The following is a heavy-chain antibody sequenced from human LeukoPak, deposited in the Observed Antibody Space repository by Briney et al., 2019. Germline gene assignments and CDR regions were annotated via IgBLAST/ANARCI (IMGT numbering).Heavy chain of an antibody. Sequence: GGSLRLSCTVSGFTLSSYEMSWIRQAPGKGLEWVSGIRGNGVTTYYADSVKGRFTISRDNSKNTLYLQMSSLGAEDTAVYFCAKDDAWGRYQDWGQGTLVTVSS. D-gene: IGHD3-16*01. CDR2: IRGNGVTT. CDR3: AKDDAWGRYQD. CDR1: GFTLSSYE. V-gene: IGHV3-23*01. J-gene: IGHJ1*01.